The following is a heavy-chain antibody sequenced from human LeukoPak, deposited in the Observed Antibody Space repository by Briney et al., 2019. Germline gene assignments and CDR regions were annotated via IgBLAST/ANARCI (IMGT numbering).Heavy chain of an antibody. CDR2: IYYSGST. CDR3: ARVRLGVDIDY. CDR1: GGSISSYY. V-gene: IGHV4-59*08. J-gene: IGHJ4*02. Sequence: SETLSLTCTVSGGSISSYYWSWIRQPPGKGLEWIGYIYYSGSTNYNPSLKSRVTISVDTSKNQFSLKLSSVTAADTTVYYCARVRLGVDIDYWGQGTLVTVSS. D-gene: IGHD3-3*01.